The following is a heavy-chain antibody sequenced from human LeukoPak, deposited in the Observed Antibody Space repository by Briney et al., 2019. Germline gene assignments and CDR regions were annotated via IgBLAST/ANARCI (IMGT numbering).Heavy chain of an antibody. V-gene: IGHV3-30*02. CDR1: GFTFSSYG. Sequence: GGALRLSCVASGFTFSSYGMHWVRQAPGKGLEWVAFIRYDGSNKYYADSVKGRFTISRDNSKNTLYLQMNSLRAEDTAVYYCAKDLITIFGVASEYYWGQGTLVTVSS. D-gene: IGHD3-3*01. CDR2: IRYDGSNK. CDR3: AKDLITIFGVASEYY. J-gene: IGHJ4*02.